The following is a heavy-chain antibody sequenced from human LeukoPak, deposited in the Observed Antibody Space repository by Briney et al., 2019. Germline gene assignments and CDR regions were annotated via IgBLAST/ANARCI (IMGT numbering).Heavy chain of an antibody. CDR3: AKGTLPRGYSYGYDLYYFDY. D-gene: IGHD5-18*01. CDR2: ISGSGGST. V-gene: IGHV3-23*01. J-gene: IGHJ4*02. Sequence: GGSLRLFCAASGFTFSSYAMSWVRQAPGQGLEWVSGISGSGGSTYYADSVKGRFTISRDNSKSTIYLQMNRLRAEDTAVYYCAKGTLPRGYSYGYDLYYFDYWGQGTLVTVSS. CDR1: GFTFSSYA.